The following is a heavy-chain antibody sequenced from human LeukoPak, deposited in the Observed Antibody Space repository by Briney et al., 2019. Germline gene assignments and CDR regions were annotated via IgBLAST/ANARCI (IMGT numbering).Heavy chain of an antibody. J-gene: IGHJ4*02. CDR3: ARDSRSYSTGTEY. D-gene: IGHD3-10*01. V-gene: IGHV3-23*01. CDR1: GFTFSSYA. Sequence: GGSLRLSCAASGFTFSSYAMSWVRQAPGKGLEWVSGISGSGDNTYYADSVKGRFTISRDNSRNTLYLQMNSLRPEDTALYYCARDSRSYSTGTEYWGQGTLVTVSS. CDR2: ISGSGDNT.